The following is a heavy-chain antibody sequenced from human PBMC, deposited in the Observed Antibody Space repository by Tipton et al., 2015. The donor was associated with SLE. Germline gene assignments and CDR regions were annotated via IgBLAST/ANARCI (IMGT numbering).Heavy chain of an antibody. D-gene: IGHD3-10*01. J-gene: IGHJ2*01. Sequence: SLRLSCAASGFTFNTYGLNWVRQAPGQGLEWISSIDSSGTFIFYADSVKGRFTISRDNAKKALYLLMDSLRAEDTAVYFCARDRRGWYFDLWGRGTLVTVSS. CDR3: ARDRRGWYFDL. V-gene: IGHV3-21*01. CDR2: IDSSGTFI. CDR1: GFTFNTYG.